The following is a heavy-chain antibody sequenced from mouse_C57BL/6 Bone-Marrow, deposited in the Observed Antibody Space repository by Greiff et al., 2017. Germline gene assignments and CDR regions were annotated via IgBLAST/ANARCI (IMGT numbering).Heavy chain of an antibody. Sequence: QVQLKESGAELARPGASVKLSCKASGYTFTSYGISWVKQRTGQGLEWIGEIYPRSGNTYYNEKFKGKATLTAAKSSSTAYMELRSLTSEDSAIYFCAGHYGWYFDVWGTGTTVTVSS. CDR3: AGHYGWYFDV. CDR1: GYTFTSYG. V-gene: IGHV1-81*01. CDR2: IYPRSGNT. J-gene: IGHJ1*03. D-gene: IGHD1-1*02.